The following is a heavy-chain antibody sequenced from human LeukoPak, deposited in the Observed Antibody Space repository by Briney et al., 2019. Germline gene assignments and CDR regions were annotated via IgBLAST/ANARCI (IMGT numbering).Heavy chain of an antibody. CDR2: ISGSGIST. CDR3: AKYYDFWSGYYTEDYFDY. V-gene: IGHV3-23*01. Sequence: GGSLRLSCAASGFTFSDYAMSWVRQAPGKGLEWVSAISGSGISTYYSDSVKGRFTISRDNSKNTLYLQMNSLRAEDTAVYYCAKYYDFWSGYYTEDYFDYWGQGTLVTVSS. CDR1: GFTFSDYA. D-gene: IGHD3-3*01. J-gene: IGHJ4*02.